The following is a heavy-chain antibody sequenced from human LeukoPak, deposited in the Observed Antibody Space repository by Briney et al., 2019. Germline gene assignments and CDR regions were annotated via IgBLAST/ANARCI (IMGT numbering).Heavy chain of an antibody. CDR1: GGSISSYY. D-gene: IGHD2-15*01. J-gene: IGHJ3*02. CDR3: ARDLAGAYGFDI. CDR2: IYYSGST. Sequence: KPSETLSLTCTVSGGSISSYYWSWIRQPPGKGLEWIGYIYYSGSTNHNPSLKSRVTISVDTSKNQFSLKLSSVTAADTAVYYCARDLAGAYGFDIWGQGTMVTVSS. V-gene: IGHV4-59*01.